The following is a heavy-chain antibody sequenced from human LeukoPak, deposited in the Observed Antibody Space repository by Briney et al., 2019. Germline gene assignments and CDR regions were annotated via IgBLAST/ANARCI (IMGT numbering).Heavy chain of an antibody. Sequence: GASVKVSCKASGYTFTSYYTHWVRQAPGQGLEWMGIINPSGGSTSYAQRFQGRVTMTRDTSTSTVYMELSSLRSEDTAVYYCAREAGIAARLVVYWGQGTLVTVSS. CDR1: GYTFTSYY. D-gene: IGHD6-6*01. J-gene: IGHJ4*02. V-gene: IGHV1-46*01. CDR3: AREAGIAARLVVY. CDR2: INPSGGST.